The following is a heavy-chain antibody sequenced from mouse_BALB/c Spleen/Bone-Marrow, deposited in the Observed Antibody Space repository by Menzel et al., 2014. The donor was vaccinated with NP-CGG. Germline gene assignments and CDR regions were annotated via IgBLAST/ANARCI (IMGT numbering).Heavy chain of an antibody. D-gene: IGHD2-4*01. CDR2: ISYSGST. CDR3: ARYDYDVGYFDY. CDR1: GYSITSDYA. V-gene: IGHV3-2*02. Sequence: EVQGVESGPGLVKPSQSLSLICTVTGYSITSDYAWNWIRQFPGNKLKWMGYISYSGSTSYNPSLKSRISITRDTSKNQFFLQLNSVTTEDTATYYCARYDYDVGYFDYWGQGTALTVSS. J-gene: IGHJ2*01.